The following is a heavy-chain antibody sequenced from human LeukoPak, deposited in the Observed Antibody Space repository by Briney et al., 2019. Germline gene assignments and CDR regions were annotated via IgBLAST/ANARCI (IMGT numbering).Heavy chain of an antibody. J-gene: IGHJ4*02. Sequence: GASVKVSCKASGYTFTGYYIHWVRQAPGQGLEWMGWINPNSGGTNSAQKFQGRVTMTRDTSVSTAYMELSRLRSDDTAVYYCAKDQGRGYTYGLYYFDYWGQGTLVTVSS. CDR3: AKDQGRGYTYGLYYFDY. D-gene: IGHD5-18*01. CDR2: INPNSGGT. CDR1: GYTFTGYY. V-gene: IGHV1-2*02.